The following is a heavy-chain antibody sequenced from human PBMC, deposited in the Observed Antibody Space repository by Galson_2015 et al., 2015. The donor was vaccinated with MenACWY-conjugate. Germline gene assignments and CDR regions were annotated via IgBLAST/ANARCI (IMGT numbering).Heavy chain of an antibody. J-gene: IGHJ4*02. CDR1: GFSFATFD. Sequence: SLRLSCAASGFSFATFDMSWGRLAPGKGLEWVSFISGRDGSTHHADSVKGRFTISRDNSKNTLYLQMSSLRAEDTAVYYCVKGGWLDDWGQGSLVTVSS. CDR2: ISGRDGST. V-gene: IGHV3-23*01. CDR3: VKGGWLDD. D-gene: IGHD2-15*01.